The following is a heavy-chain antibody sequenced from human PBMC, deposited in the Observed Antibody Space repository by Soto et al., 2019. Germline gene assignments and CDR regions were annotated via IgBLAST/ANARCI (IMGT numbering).Heavy chain of an antibody. J-gene: IGHJ6*03. Sequence: ASVKVSCKASGYTFTSYDINWVRQATGQGLEWMGWMNPNSGNTGYAQKFQGRVTMTRNTSISTAYMELSSLRSEDTAVYYCARRVYIQILYYYYYMDVWGKGTTVTVSS. D-gene: IGHD3-10*01. CDR1: GYTFTSYD. V-gene: IGHV1-8*01. CDR2: MNPNSGNT. CDR3: ARRVYIQILYYYYYMDV.